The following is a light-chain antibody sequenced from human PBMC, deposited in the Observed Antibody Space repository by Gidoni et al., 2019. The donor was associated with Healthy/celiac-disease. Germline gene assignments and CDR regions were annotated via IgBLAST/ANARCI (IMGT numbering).Light chain of an antibody. CDR1: QSVSSY. CDR3: QQRSNWPYT. V-gene: IGKV3D-11*02. J-gene: IGKJ2*01. CDR2: DAS. Sequence: EIVLTQSPATLSLSPGERATLSCRASQSVSSYLAWYQLKPGQAPRLLIYDASNRATGIPARFSGSGPGTDFTLTISSLEPEDFAVYYCQQRSNWPYTFGQGTKLEIK.